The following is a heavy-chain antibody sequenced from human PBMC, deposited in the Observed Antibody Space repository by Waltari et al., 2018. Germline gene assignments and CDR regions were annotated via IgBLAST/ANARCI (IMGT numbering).Heavy chain of an antibody. CDR2: ISHNGST. J-gene: IGHJ1*01. Sequence: QVHLQESGPGLVKPSETLSLTCAVSGYSISSGYSWGWIRQPPGKGLELIGTISHNGSTYYNASLKSRVTISVDTSKNQSSLRLSSVTAADTAVYYCASSGGDYDSGGSQYFQHWGQGTLVTVSS. V-gene: IGHV4-38-2*01. CDR3: ASSGGDYDSGGSQYFQH. CDR1: GYSISSGYS. D-gene: IGHD3-22*01.